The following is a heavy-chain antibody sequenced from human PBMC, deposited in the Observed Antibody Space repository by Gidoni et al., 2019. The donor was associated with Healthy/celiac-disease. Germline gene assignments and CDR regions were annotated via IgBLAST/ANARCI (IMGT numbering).Heavy chain of an antibody. CDR2: IYHSGST. V-gene: IGHV4-4*02. Sequence: QVQLQESGPGLVKPSGTLSLTCAVSGGSISSSNWWSWVRQPPGKGLEWIGEIYHSGSTNYNPSLKSRVTISVDKSKNQFSLKLSSVTAADTAVYYCARTAPYCSSTSCYVPNAFDIWGQGTMVTVSS. CDR1: GGSISSSNW. D-gene: IGHD2-2*01. J-gene: IGHJ3*02. CDR3: ARTAPYCSSTSCYVPNAFDI.